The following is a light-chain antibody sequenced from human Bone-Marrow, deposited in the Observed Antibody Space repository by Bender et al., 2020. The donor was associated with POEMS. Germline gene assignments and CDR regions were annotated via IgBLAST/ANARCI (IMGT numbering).Light chain of an antibody. CDR1: NIETKS. CDR2: DDN. Sequence: SYELTQPPSVSVAPGGTATITCGGNNIETKSVHWYQQKPGQAPVLVVYDDNDRPSGIPARFSGSNSGNTATLTISRAQAGDEADYYCQVWDSITAVFGGGTRLTGL. CDR3: QVWDSITAV. V-gene: IGLV3-21*02. J-gene: IGLJ3*02.